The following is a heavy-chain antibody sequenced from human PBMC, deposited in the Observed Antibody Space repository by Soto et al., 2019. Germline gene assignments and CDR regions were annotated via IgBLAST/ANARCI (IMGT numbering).Heavy chain of an antibody. CDR3: TKAAGPPNMVRGVLIPISGMDV. J-gene: IGHJ6*02. CDR2: IKSKTDGGTT. CDR1: GFTFSNAW. V-gene: IGHV3-15*01. D-gene: IGHD3-10*01. Sequence: PGGSLRLSCAASGFTFSNAWMSWVRQAPGKGLEWVGRIKSKTDGGTTDYAAPVKGRFTISRDDSKNTLYLQMNSLKTEDTAVYYCTKAAGPPNMVRGVLIPISGMDVWGQGTTVTVSS.